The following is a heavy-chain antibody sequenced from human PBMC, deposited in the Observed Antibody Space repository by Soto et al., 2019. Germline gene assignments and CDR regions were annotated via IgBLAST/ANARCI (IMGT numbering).Heavy chain of an antibody. CDR1: GDTFTDYY. Sequence: QVQLVQSGAEVKKPGASVKGSCKASGDTFTDYYIHWVRQAPGQGLEWMGTVNPSGGHTTYAQHFLGRMTIARDPSTSTLYKELTSLTSADTAVKYWVRGGHVVVVTAASDYCGQGTLVTVSS. V-gene: IGHV1-46*01. CDR3: VRGGHVVVVTAASDY. J-gene: IGHJ4*02. D-gene: IGHD2-21*02. CDR2: VNPSGGHT.